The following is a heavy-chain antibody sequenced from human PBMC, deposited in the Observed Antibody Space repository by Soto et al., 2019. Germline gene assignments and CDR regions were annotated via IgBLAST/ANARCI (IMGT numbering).Heavy chain of an antibody. CDR3: ATGTYYDILTGYYLDY. J-gene: IGHJ4*02. CDR2: IYHSGST. CDR1: GGSISSSNW. D-gene: IGHD3-9*01. V-gene: IGHV4-4*02. Sequence: SETLSLTCAVSGGSISSSNWWSWVRQPPGKGLEWIGEIYHSGSTNYNPSLKSRVTISVDKSKNQFSLKLSSVTAADTAVYYCATGTYYDILTGYYLDYWGQGTLVTVSS.